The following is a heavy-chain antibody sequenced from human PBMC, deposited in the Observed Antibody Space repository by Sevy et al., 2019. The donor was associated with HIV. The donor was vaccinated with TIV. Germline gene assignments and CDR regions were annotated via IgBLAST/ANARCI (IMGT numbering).Heavy chain of an antibody. CDR2: IKQDGSEK. Sequence: GGSLRLSCAASGFTFSSYWMSWVRQAPGKGLEWVANIKQDGSEKYYVDSVKGRFTSSRDNAKNSLYLQMNSLRAEDTAVYYCARDNDYYYYGMDVWGQGTTVTVSS. CDR1: GFTFSSYW. CDR3: ARDNDYYYYGMDV. V-gene: IGHV3-7*01. J-gene: IGHJ6*02.